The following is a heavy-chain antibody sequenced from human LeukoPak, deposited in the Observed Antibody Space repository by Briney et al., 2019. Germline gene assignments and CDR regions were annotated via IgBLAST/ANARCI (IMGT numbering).Heavy chain of an antibody. CDR1: GFTFSSYA. CDR3: AKSFGPVIAAARTGAD. V-gene: IGHV3-23*01. Sequence: PGGSLRLSCAASGFTFSSYAMTWVRQAPGKGLEWVSVISGSGTNTDYADSVKGRFTISRDNSKNTLYLQMNSLRAEDTAVYYCAKSFGPVIAAARTGADWGQGTLVTVSS. J-gene: IGHJ4*02. CDR2: ISGSGTNT. D-gene: IGHD6-13*01.